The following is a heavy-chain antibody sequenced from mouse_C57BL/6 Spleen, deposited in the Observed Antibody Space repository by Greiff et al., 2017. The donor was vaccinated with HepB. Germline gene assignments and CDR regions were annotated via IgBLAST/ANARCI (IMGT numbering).Heavy chain of an antibody. D-gene: IGHD1-1*01. Sequence: QVQLQQSGPELVKPGASVKISCKASGYAFSSSWMHWVKQRPGRGLEWIGRIDPNSGGTKYNEKFKSKATLTVDKPSSTAYMQLSSLTSEDSAVYYCARRGYYGSSYYFDYWGQGTTLTVSS. CDR2: IDPNSGGT. CDR3: ARRGYYGSSYYFDY. J-gene: IGHJ2*01. V-gene: IGHV1-72*01. CDR1: GYAFSSSW.